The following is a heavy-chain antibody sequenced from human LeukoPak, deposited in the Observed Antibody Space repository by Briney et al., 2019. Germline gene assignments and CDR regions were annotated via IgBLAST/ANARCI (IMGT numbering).Heavy chain of an antibody. Sequence: GGSLRLSCAASGFTFNSYEMSWVRQAPGKGLVWVSRINSDGSTTSYADSVKGRFTISRDNAKNTLYLQMNSLRAEDTAVYYRARDEKAPGMDVWGQGTTVTVSS. CDR3: ARDEKAPGMDV. J-gene: IGHJ6*02. CDR1: GFTFNSYE. V-gene: IGHV3-74*01. CDR2: INSDGSTT.